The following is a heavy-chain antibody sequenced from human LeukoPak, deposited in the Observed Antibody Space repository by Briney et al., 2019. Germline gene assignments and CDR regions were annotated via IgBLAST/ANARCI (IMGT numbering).Heavy chain of an antibody. Sequence: ASVKVSCKASGGTFSSYAIGWVRQAPGQGLEWMGGIIPIFGTANYAQKFQGRVTITADESTSTAYMELSSLRSEDTAVYYCARGSTGIAAAGPTSFDYWGQGTLVTVSS. CDR3: ARGSTGIAAAGPTSFDY. CDR2: IIPIFGTA. V-gene: IGHV1-69*13. CDR1: GGTFSSYA. J-gene: IGHJ4*02. D-gene: IGHD6-13*01.